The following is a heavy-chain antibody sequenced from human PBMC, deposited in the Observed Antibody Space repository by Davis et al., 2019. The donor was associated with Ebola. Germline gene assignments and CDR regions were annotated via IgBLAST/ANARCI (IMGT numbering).Heavy chain of an antibody. CDR1: GFTFSNYA. CDR2: IYSGGST. D-gene: IGHD6-13*01. CDR3: ARVPGIDYGMDV. Sequence: GGSLRLSCAASGFTFSNYAMSWVRQAPGKGLEWVSVIYSGGSTYYADSVKGRFTISRHNSKNTLYLQMNSLRAEDTAVYYCARVPGIDYGMDVWGQGTTVTVSS. J-gene: IGHJ6*02. V-gene: IGHV3-53*04.